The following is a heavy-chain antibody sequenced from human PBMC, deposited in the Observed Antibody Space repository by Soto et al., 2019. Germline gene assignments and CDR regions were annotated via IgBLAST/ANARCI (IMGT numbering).Heavy chain of an antibody. V-gene: IGHV3-66*01. J-gene: IGHJ4*02. CDR2: IYSGGST. CDR3: ARDPGAADY. Sequence: EVQLVESGGGLVQPGGSLRLSCADSGFTVSTKYMSWVRQAPGKGLEWVSVIYSGGSTFYADSVRGRFTISRDNSKNTVNLQMNSVRAEETAVYYCARDPGAADYGGQGTLVTVSS. D-gene: IGHD7-27*01. CDR1: GFTVSTKY.